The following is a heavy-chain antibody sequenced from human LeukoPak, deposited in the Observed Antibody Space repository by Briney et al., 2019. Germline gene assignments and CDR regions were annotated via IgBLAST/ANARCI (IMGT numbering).Heavy chain of an antibody. CDR1: GFMLSSTW. CDR3: VRGSPGYSSSWHAY. J-gene: IGHJ4*02. CDR2: INSDATST. D-gene: IGHD6-13*01. Sequence: GGSLRLSCAASGFMLSSTWMHWVRHAPGKGLVWVSRINSDATSTSYADSVRGRFTISRDDAKNTMYLQMNSLRAEDTAMYYCVRGSPGYSSSWHAYWGQGTLVTVSS. V-gene: IGHV3-74*01.